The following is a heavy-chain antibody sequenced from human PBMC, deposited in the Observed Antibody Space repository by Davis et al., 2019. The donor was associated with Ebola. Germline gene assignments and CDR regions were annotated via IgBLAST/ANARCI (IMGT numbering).Heavy chain of an antibody. Sequence: ASVKVSCKASGYTFTSYYMHWVRQAPGQGLEWMGWMNPKSGNTGYVQKFQDRVTITRNPSISTAYMELTSLRSEDTAVYYCARAVRFSSGWYDWYFDLWGRGTLVTVSS. CDR1: GYTFTSYY. J-gene: IGHJ2*01. CDR2: MNPKSGNT. V-gene: IGHV1-8*03. D-gene: IGHD6-19*01. CDR3: ARAVRFSSGWYDWYFDL.